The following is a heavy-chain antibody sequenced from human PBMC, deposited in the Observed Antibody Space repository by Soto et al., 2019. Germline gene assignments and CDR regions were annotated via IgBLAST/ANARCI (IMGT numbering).Heavy chain of an antibody. Sequence: ASVKVSCKASGYTFTSHAMHWVRQAPGQRPEWLGWINAGTGNTRYSQKFEVRVTISMDTSANTSYMEMNSLTSEDTAVYYCARRGAHRRDYYHGMDVWGQGTTVTVSS. CDR1: GYTFTSHA. J-gene: IGHJ6*02. CDR3: ARRGAHRRDYYHGMDV. CDR2: INAGTGNT. D-gene: IGHD1-26*01. V-gene: IGHV1-3*01.